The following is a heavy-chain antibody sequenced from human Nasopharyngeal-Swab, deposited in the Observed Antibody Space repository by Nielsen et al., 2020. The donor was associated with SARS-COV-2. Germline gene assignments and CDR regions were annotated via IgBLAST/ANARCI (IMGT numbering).Heavy chain of an antibody. CDR2: IKQDGSEK. CDR1: GFIFSSYW. V-gene: IGHV3-7*01. J-gene: IGHJ5*02. Sequence: GGSLRLSCAASGFIFSSYWMSWVRQAPGKGLEWVANIKQDGSEKYYVDSVKGRFTISRDNAKNSLYLQMNSLRAEDTAVYYCASTSGYGLNWFDPWGQGTLVTVSS. CDR3: ASTSGYGLNWFDP. D-gene: IGHD5-12*01.